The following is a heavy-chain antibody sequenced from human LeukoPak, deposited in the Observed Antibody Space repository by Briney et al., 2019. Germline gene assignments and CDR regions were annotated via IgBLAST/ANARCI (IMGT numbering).Heavy chain of an antibody. CDR1: GGTFSSYA. D-gene: IGHD4-23*01. J-gene: IGHJ5*02. CDR3: ARDKNDYGGNSGSLWFDP. V-gene: IGHV1-69*05. Sequence: SVKVSCKASGGTFSSYAISWVRQAPGQGLEWMGGIIPIFGTANYAQKFQGRVTITTDESTSTAYMELSSLRSEDTVVYYCARDKNDYGGNSGSLWFDPWGQGTLVTVSS. CDR2: IIPIFGTA.